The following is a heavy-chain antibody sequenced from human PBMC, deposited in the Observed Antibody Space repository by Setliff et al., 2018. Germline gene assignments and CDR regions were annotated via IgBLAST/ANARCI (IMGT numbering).Heavy chain of an antibody. D-gene: IGHD2-2*01. J-gene: IGHJ4*02. V-gene: IGHV1-3*01. CDR2: INADSV. CDR1: GYTFTSYA. CDR3: AKFSPDAYNFDY. Sequence: RASVKVSCKASGYTFTSYAMHWVRQAPGQRLEWMGWINADSVKGRFTVSRDNTKNFLYLQMNSLRAEDTAVYYCAKFSPDAYNFDYWGQGTLVTVSS.